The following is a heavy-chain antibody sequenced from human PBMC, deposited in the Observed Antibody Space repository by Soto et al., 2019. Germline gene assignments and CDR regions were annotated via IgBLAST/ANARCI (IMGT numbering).Heavy chain of an antibody. CDR2: IGSSGSTI. V-gene: IGHV3-48*03. J-gene: IGHJ4*02. Sequence: QPGGSLRLSCAASGFTFSTFEMNWVRQAPGKGLEWVSKIGSSGSTIWYADSVKGRFTISRDNAKNSLYLQMNSLRGDDTAVYYCARATYTSSYHFDSWGQGTLVTVSS. CDR3: ARATYTSSYHFDS. CDR1: GFTFSTFE. D-gene: IGHD6-6*01.